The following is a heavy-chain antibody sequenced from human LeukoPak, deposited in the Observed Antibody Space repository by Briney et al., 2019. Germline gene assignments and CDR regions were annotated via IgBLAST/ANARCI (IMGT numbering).Heavy chain of an antibody. V-gene: IGHV3-30*04. D-gene: IGHD2-21*02. Sequence: GGSLRLSCAASGFTFSSYAMHWVRQAPGKGLEWVAVISDDGSNKYYADSVKGRFTISRDNAKNSLYLQMDSLRTEDTALYYCVKSGGYATAIRYFDLWGRGTLVTVSS. CDR3: VKSGGYATAIRYFDL. CDR2: ISDDGSNK. J-gene: IGHJ2*01. CDR1: GFTFSSYA.